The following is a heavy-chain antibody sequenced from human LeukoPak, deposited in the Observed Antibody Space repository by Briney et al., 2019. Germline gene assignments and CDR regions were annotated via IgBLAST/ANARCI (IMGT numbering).Heavy chain of an antibody. CDR2: ISYDEVNK. CDR3: ARDCYVSTSSPLGY. CDR1: GFTFSSYT. Sequence: SGGSLRLSCAASGFTFSSYTMNWVRQAPGKGLEWVAVISYDEVNKYYADSVKGRFTISRDNSKNTLYLQMNSLRADDTAVYYCARDCYVSTSSPLGYWGQGTLVTVSS. D-gene: IGHD2-2*01. V-gene: IGHV3-30-3*01. J-gene: IGHJ4*02.